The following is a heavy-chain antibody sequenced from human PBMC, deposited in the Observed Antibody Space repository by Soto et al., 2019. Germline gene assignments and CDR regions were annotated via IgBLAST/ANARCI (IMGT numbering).Heavy chain of an antibody. D-gene: IGHD6-25*01. CDR3: TTGVATAKYYFDF. CDR2: IKSNADGGTA. Sequence: EVQLVESGGGLVKPGESLTLSCAASGFTFNNAWMSWVRQAPGTGLEWVGRIKSNADGGTADYNPPVKGRFTISRDGSKNTLFLHINSLKTEDTAVYYCTTGVATAKYYFDFWGQGTLVTVSS. J-gene: IGHJ4*02. V-gene: IGHV3-15*01. CDR1: GFTFNNAW.